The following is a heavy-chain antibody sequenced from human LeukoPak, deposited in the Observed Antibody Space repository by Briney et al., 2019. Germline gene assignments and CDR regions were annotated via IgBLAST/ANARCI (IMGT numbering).Heavy chain of an antibody. D-gene: IGHD2-2*01. J-gene: IGHJ4*02. Sequence: GGSLRLSCAASGFTFSSYAMSWVRQAPGKGLEWVSAISGSGGSTYYADSVKGRFTISRDNSKNTLYLQMNSLRAEDAAVYYCAKDYRYCSSTSCLNYFDYRGQGTLVTVSS. CDR2: ISGSGGST. V-gene: IGHV3-23*01. CDR1: GFTFSSYA. CDR3: AKDYRYCSSTSCLNYFDY.